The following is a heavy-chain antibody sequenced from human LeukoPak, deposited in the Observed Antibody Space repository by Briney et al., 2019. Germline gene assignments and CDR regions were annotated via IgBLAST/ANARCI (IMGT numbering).Heavy chain of an antibody. Sequence: SETLSLTCTVSGGSISSGGYYWSWIRQHPGKGLEWIGYIYYSGSTYYNPSLKSRVTISVDTSKNQFSLKLSSVTAADTAVYYCASHSSSGGDYYFDYWGQGTLVTVSS. CDR3: ASHSSSGGDYYFDY. J-gene: IGHJ4*02. V-gene: IGHV4-31*03. D-gene: IGHD6-6*01. CDR2: IYYSGST. CDR1: GGSISSGGYY.